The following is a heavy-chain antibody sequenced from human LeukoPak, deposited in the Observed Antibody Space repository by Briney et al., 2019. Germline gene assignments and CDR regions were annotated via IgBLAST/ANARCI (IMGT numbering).Heavy chain of an antibody. J-gene: IGHJ3*02. CDR2: IYTSGST. CDR1: GGSISSGSYY. V-gene: IGHV4-61*02. D-gene: IGHD2-21*01. CDR3: ARVRASILAFDI. Sequence: SETLSLTCTVSGGSISSGSYYWSWIRQPAGKGLEWIGRIYTSGSTNYNPSLKSRVTISVDTSKNQFSLKLSSVTAADTAVYYCARVRASILAFDIWGQGTMVTVSS.